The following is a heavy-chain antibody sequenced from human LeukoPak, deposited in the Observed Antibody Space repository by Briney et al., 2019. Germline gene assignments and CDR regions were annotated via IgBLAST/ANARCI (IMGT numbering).Heavy chain of an antibody. CDR1: GFTVSSNY. D-gene: IGHD3-10*01. Sequence: GGSLRLSCAASGFTVSSNYMSWVRQAPGKGLEWVSVIYSGGSTYYADSVKGRFTISRDNSKITLYLQMNSLRAEDTAVYYCARDQYYYGSGSYYRWGQGTLVTVS. J-gene: IGHJ4*02. V-gene: IGHV3-66*01. CDR2: IYSGGST. CDR3: ARDQYYYGSGSYYR.